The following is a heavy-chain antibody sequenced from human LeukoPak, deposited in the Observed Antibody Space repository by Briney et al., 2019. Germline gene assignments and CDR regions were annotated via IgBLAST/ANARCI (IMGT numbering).Heavy chain of an antibody. CDR1: GFTFGSYT. Sequence: PGGSLRLSCAVSGFTFGSYTVRWVRQAPGKGLEWVSTMTVSGGAYYTDSVKGRFTIYRDNSKSTVFLQMNSLRVEDSALYFCAKEVGQPHHYGMDVWGQGTTVTVSS. CDR2: MTVSGGA. CDR3: AKEVGQPHHYGMDV. J-gene: IGHJ6*02. V-gene: IGHV3-23*01. D-gene: IGHD3-10*01.